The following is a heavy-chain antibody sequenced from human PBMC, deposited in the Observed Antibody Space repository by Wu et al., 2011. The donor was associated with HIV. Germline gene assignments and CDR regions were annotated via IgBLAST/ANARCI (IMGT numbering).Heavy chain of an antibody. Sequence: QVQLVQSGTEVKKPEASVKVSCKASGYTFTSYGISWVRQAPGQGLEWMGWISTYNGDRDYAQSLQGRVSLTTDTSTSTAYMELRSLRSDDTAVYYCARDGSSAQLDLYYNHMDVWGKGTTVTVSS. D-gene: IGHD6-6*01. CDR2: ISTYNGDR. J-gene: IGHJ6*03. CDR1: GYTFTSYG. V-gene: IGHV1-18*01. CDR3: ARDGSSAQLDLYYNHMDV.